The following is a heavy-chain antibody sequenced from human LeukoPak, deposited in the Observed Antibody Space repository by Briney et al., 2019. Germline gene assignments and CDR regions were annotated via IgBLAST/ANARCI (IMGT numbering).Heavy chain of an antibody. D-gene: IGHD1-26*01. J-gene: IGHJ5*02. CDR3: AKDPESGSYWPNNWFDP. CDR2: IRYDGSNK. CDR1: GFTFSSYG. V-gene: IGHV3-30*02. Sequence: GGSLRLSCAASGFTFSSYGMHWVRQAPGKGLEWVAFIRYDGSNKYYADSVKGRFTISRDNSKNTLYLQMNSLRAEDTAVYYCAKDPESGSYWPNNWFDPWGQGTLVTVSS.